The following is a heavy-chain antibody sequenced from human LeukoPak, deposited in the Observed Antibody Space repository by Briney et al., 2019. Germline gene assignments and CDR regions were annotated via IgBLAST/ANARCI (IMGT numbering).Heavy chain of an antibody. CDR2: ISGSGGST. CDR1: GFTFSSYA. Sequence: GGSLRHSCAASGFTFSSYAMSWVRQAPGKGLEWVSAISGSGGSTYYADSVKGRFTISRDNSKNTLYLQMNSLRAEDTAVYYCAKDGGRVTVTTEAWFDPWGQGTLVTVSS. D-gene: IGHD4-17*01. V-gene: IGHV3-23*01. CDR3: AKDGGRVTVTTEAWFDP. J-gene: IGHJ5*02.